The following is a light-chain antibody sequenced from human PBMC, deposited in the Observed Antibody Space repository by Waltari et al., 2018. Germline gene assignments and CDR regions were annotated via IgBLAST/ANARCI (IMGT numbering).Light chain of an antibody. J-gene: IGKJ2*01. CDR1: QTISNH. CDR2: LAS. CDR3: QQSYTTSGI. V-gene: IGKV1-39*01. Sequence: DIHMTQSPSSLSASVGDRVTITCRASQTISNHLTWYQQKPGRAPKLLISLASTLQSGVPSRFSGSGSGTDFTLTISSLRPEDFATYFCQQSYTTSGIFGQGTKLEIK.